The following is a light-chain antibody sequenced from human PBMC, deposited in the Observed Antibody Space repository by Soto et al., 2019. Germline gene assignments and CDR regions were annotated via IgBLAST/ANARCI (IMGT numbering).Light chain of an antibody. CDR2: GAS. CDR3: QQYNNWPGT. J-gene: IGKJ1*01. V-gene: IGKV3-15*01. CDR1: QSVSSTY. Sequence: QSPGTLSLSPGERAILSCRASQSVSSTYLAWYQQKPGQARRLLIYGASARPTGIPARFTGSGSGTEFTLTISSLQSEDFAVYYCQQYNNWPGTFGQGTRWIS.